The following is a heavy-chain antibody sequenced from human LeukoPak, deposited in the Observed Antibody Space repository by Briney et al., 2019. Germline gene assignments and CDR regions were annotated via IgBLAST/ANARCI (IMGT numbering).Heavy chain of an antibody. CDR2: IYYSGST. D-gene: IGHD3-10*01. V-gene: IGHV4-39*07. CDR1: GGSISSSSYY. Sequence: PSETLSLTCTVSGGSISSSSYYWGWIRQPPGKGLEWIGSIYYSGSTNYNPSLKSRVTISVDTSKNQFSLKLSSVTAADTAVYYCARGFYGSGRRGGWFDPWGQGTLVTVSS. J-gene: IGHJ5*02. CDR3: ARGFYGSGRRGGWFDP.